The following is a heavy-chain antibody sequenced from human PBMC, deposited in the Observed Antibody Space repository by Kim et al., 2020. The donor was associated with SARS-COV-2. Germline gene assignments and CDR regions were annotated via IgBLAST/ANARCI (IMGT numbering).Heavy chain of an antibody. CDR2: IYYSGST. CDR3: ARHYYGSGSYFR. J-gene: IGHJ4*02. Sequence: SETLSITCTVSGGSISSSSYYWGWIRQPPGKGLEWIGSIYYSGSTYYNPSLKSRVTISVDTSKNQFSLKLSSVTAADTAVYYCARHYYGSGSYFRWGQGTLVTVSS. V-gene: IGHV4-39*01. CDR1: GGSISSSSYY. D-gene: IGHD3-10*01.